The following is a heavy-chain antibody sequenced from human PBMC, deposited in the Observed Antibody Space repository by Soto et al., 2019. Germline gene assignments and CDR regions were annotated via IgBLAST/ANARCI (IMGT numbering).Heavy chain of an antibody. V-gene: IGHV1-69*01. CDR1: GGTFNSYT. CDR3: GKITGDPN. Sequence: QVQLVQSGSEVKKPGSSVKVSCKASGGTFNSYTISWVRQAPGQGLEWMGGIIPVFGSGSYAQKFQDRLTITADESTSTVYMALSSLKSEDTAVYYCGKITGDPNWGQGTLIT. CDR2: IIPVFGSG. J-gene: IGHJ4*02. D-gene: IGHD1-20*01.